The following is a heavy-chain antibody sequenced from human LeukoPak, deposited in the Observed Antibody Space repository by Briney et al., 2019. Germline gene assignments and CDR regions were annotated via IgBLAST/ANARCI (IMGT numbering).Heavy chain of an antibody. J-gene: IGHJ6*02. CDR3: ARVRQYYDFWSGLGPDYYYYGMDV. CDR2: IYYSGST. D-gene: IGHD3-3*01. Sequence: SETQSLTCTVSGGSISSYYWSWIRQPPGKGLEWIGYIYYSGSTNYNPSLKSRVTISVDTSKNQFSLKLSSVTAADTAVYYCARVRQYYDFWSGLGPDYYYYGMDVWGQGTTVTVSS. V-gene: IGHV4-59*01. CDR1: GGSISSYY.